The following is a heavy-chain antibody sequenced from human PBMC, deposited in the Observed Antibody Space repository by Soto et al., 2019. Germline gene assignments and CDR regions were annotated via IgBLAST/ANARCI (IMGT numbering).Heavy chain of an antibody. Sequence: ESGPTLVNPTQTLTLTCTFSGFSLSTSGVGVGWIRQPPGKALEWLALIYWNDDKRYSPSLKSRLTITKDTSKNQVVLTMTNMDPVDTATYYCAHRVIVGAINESFDIRCQGTLVTVSS. J-gene: IGHJ3*02. CDR2: IYWNDDK. CDR3: AHRVIVGAINESFDI. CDR1: GFSLSTSGVG. V-gene: IGHV2-5*01. D-gene: IGHD1-26*01.